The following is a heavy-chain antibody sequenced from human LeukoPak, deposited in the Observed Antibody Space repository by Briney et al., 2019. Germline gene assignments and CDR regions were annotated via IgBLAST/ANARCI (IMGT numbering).Heavy chain of an antibody. V-gene: IGHV4-30-2*01. CDR3: ARAVGWEYYFDY. D-gene: IGHD6-19*01. CDR2: IYHSGST. J-gene: IGHJ4*02. Sequence: SETLSLTCAVSGGSISSGGYSWSWIRQPPGKGLEWIGYIYHSGSTYYNPSLKSRVTISVDTSKNQFSLKLSSVTAADTAVYYCARAVGWEYYFDYWGQGTLVTVSS. CDR1: GGSISSGGYS.